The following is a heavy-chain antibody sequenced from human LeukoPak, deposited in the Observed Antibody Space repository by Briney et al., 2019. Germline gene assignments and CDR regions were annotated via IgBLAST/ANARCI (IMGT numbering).Heavy chain of an antibody. D-gene: IGHD2-2*01. CDR1: GIIFSNYW. CDR3: ATSFSTPANY. CDR2: IKQDGSEK. V-gene: IGHV3-7*01. Sequence: GGSLRLSCAASGIIFSNYWMSWVRQAPGKGLEWVANIKQDGSEKYYVDSVKGRFTISRDNAKNSLYLQMNSLRAEDTAVYYCATSFSTPANYWGQGTLVTVSS. J-gene: IGHJ4*02.